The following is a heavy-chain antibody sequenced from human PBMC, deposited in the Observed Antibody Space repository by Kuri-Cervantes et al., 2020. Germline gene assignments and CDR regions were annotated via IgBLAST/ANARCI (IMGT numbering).Heavy chain of an antibody. Sequence: ASVNVSCKASGYTFTGYYMHWVRQAPGQGLEWMGWINPNSGGTNYAQKFQGWVTMTRDTSISTAYMELSRLRSDDTAVYYFSTSAPITMIRGVDYYYYGMDVWGQGTTVTVSS. J-gene: IGHJ6*02. D-gene: IGHD3-10*01. CDR3: STSAPITMIRGVDYYYYGMDV. CDR2: INPNSGGT. V-gene: IGHV1-2*04. CDR1: GYTFTGYY.